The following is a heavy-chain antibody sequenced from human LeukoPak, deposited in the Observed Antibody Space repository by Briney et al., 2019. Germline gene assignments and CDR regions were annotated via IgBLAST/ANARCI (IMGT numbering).Heavy chain of an antibody. V-gene: IGHV1-2*06. CDR2: INPNSGGT. Sequence: ASVKVSCKASGYTFTGYYMHWVRQAPGQGLEWMGRINPNSGGTNYAQKLQGRVTMTTDTSTSTAYMELRSLRSDDTAVYYCARWERYFDLDQYYFDYWGQGTLVTVSS. CDR1: GYTFTGYY. CDR3: ARWERYFDLDQYYFDY. D-gene: IGHD3-9*01. J-gene: IGHJ4*02.